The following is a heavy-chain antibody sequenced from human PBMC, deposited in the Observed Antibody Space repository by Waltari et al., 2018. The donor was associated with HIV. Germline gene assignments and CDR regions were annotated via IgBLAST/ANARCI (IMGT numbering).Heavy chain of an antibody. D-gene: IGHD3-22*01. CDR1: GGSISSYC. V-gene: IGHV4-59*01. Sequence: QVQLQESGPGLVKPSETLSLTCTVSGGSISSYCWTWIRQPPGKGLEWIGYIYYSGSTNYNPSLKGRVTISVDTSKNQFSLKLSSVTAADTAVYYCATAPRTYYYDSSGYYFDYWGQGTLVTVSS. CDR3: ATAPRTYYYDSSGYYFDY. J-gene: IGHJ4*02. CDR2: IYYSGST.